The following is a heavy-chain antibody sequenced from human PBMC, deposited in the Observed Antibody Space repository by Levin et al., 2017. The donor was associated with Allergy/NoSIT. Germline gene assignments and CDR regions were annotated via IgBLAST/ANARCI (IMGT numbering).Heavy chain of an antibody. D-gene: IGHD1-14*01. J-gene: IGHJ6*02. CDR1: GFTFTTYA. Sequence: GGSLRLSCAASGFTFTTYAMSWVRQASGKGLEWVSAVRPGGEITYHADPVKGRLPIDRDNTKNTVYLHMNNLGVEDTARYYCAKYHHSEDYGMDVWGQGTMVTVSS. V-gene: IGHV3-23*01. CDR3: AKYHHSEDYGMDV. CDR2: VRPGGEIT.